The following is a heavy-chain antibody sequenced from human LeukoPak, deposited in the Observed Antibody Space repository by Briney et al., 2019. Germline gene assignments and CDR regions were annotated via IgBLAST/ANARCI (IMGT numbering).Heavy chain of an antibody. CDR3: VRGGYCSSISCPFDY. D-gene: IGHD2-2*01. CDR1: GFTFSSYA. J-gene: IGHJ4*02. CDR2: ISGSGGST. Sequence: PGGSLRLSCAASGFTFSSYALSWVRQAPGKGLEWVSTISGSGGSTYYADSVKGRFTISRDNSKNTLYLQVNSLRAEDTALYYCVRGGYCSSISCPFDYWGPGTLVTVSS. V-gene: IGHV3-23*01.